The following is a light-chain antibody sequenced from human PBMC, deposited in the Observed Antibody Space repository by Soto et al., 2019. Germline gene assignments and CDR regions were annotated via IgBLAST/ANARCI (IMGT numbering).Light chain of an antibody. CDR2: EVS. CDR3: SSYTSSSTLV. V-gene: IGLV2-14*01. Sequence: QSALTQPASVSGSPGQSITISCTGTSSDVGGYNYVSWYQQHPDKAPKLMIYEVSNRPSGVSNRFSGSKSGNTASLTISGLXXXXXXXYYCSSYTSSSTLVFGGGTKLTVL. CDR1: SSDVGGYNY. J-gene: IGLJ3*02.